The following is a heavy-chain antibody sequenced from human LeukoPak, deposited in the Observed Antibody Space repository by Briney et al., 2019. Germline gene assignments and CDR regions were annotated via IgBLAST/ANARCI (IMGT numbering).Heavy chain of an antibody. CDR3: AKVTEQWLVRGHFDY. CDR1: GFTFDDYA. D-gene: IGHD6-19*01. J-gene: IGHJ4*02. CDR2: ISWNSGSI. Sequence: GGSLRLSCAASGFTFDDYAMHWVRQAPGKGLEWVSGISWNSGSIGYADSVKGRFTISRDNAKNSLYLQMNSLRAEDTALYYCAKVTEQWLVRGHFDYWGQGTLVTVSS. V-gene: IGHV3-9*01.